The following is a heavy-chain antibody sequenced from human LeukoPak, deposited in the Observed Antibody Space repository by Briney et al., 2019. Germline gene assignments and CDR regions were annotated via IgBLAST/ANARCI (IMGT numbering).Heavy chain of an antibody. Sequence: GGSLRLSCAASGFTFSSYAMTWVRQAPGKGLGWVSSISGSGDNTYYADSVKGRFTVSRDNSKNTLYLQMNSLRAEDTAVYYCAKGLYSSSWYFDYWGQGTLVTVSS. D-gene: IGHD6-13*01. J-gene: IGHJ4*02. CDR3: AKGLYSSSWYFDY. CDR1: GFTFSSYA. CDR2: ISGSGDNT. V-gene: IGHV3-23*01.